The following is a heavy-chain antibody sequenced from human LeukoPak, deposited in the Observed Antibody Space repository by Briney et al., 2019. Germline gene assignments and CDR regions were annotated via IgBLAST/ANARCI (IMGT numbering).Heavy chain of an antibody. Sequence: PGGSLRLSCAASGFTFSSYAMSWVRQAPGKGLEWVSAISGSGGSTYYADSVKGRFTISRDNSKNSLYLQMNSLRAEDTAVYYCAKDRGSSWPHYYYYYGMHVWGQGTTVTVSS. CDR3: AKDRGSSWPHYYYYYGMHV. V-gene: IGHV3-23*01. CDR2: ISGSGGST. CDR1: GFTFSSYA. D-gene: IGHD6-13*01. J-gene: IGHJ6*02.